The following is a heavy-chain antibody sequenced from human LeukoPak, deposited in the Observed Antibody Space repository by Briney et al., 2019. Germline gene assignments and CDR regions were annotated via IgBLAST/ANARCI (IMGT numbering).Heavy chain of an antibody. CDR1: GFTFSSYW. Sequence: GGSLRLSCAASGFTFSSYWMSWVRQAPGKGLEWVSSISSSSSYISYADSMRGRFTISRDNAKNSLYLQMNSLRAEDTAVYYCARDKVAAAPGDYWGQGTLVTVSP. J-gene: IGHJ4*02. D-gene: IGHD2-2*01. CDR2: ISSSSSYI. V-gene: IGHV3-21*01. CDR3: ARDKVAAAPGDY.